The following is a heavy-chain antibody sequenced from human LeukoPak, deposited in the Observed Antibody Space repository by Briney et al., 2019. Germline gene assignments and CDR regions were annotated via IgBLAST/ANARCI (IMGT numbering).Heavy chain of an antibody. CDR3: ARPSGGTPFKRFDY. CDR2: IGHNGTT. V-gene: IGHV4-34*01. CDR1: GGSFSDYN. J-gene: IGHJ4*02. D-gene: IGHD1-14*01. Sequence: PSETLSLTCAVYGGSFSDYNWTWTRQPPGKGLEWIGEIGHNGTTNYNPSLKGRVTISLDTSKNQFSLKLTSVTAADTAVYYCARPSGGTPFKRFDYWGEGTLVTVSS.